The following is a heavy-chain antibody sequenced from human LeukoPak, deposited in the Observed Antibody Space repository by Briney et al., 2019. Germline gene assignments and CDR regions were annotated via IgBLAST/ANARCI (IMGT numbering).Heavy chain of an antibody. D-gene: IGHD1-26*01. CDR1: GLTVRTNY. J-gene: IGHJ4*02. CDR3: ARDPYSGSFDGDD. Sequence: GGSLRLSCAASGLTVRTNYISWVRQAPGKGLEWVSVIYSGGSIYYADFVKGRFTISSDNSKNTLYLQMNSLRVEDTAVYYCARDPYSGSFDGDDWGQGTLVTVSS. CDR2: IYSGGSI. V-gene: IGHV3-53*01.